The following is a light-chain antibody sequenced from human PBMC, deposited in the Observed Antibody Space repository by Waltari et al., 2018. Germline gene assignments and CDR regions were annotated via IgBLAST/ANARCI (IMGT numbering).Light chain of an antibody. CDR3: MQALQTPFI. CDR1: QSLLHGNGLNY. J-gene: IGKJ3*01. CDR2: LGS. Sequence: IVMTQSPLSLPVTPGEPASISCRSSQSLLHGNGLNYLDWYLQKPGQSPQLLIYLGSNRASGVPDRISGSGSGTDFTLKISRGEADDVGVYYCMQALQTPFIFGPGTKLDVK. V-gene: IGKV2-28*01.